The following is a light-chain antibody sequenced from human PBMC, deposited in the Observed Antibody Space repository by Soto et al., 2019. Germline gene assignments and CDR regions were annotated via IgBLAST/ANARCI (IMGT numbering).Light chain of an antibody. CDR3: QQCYSYYS. V-gene: IGKV1-5*01. J-gene: IGKJ2*03. CDR2: DAS. Sequence: DIQMTQSPSTLSASVGDRVTITCRASQSVGTSLAWHQQKPGKAPRFLIYDASTLESGVPSRFSGSGSGTEFTLTISSLQTDDFATYYCQQCYSYYSFGQGTKLEIK. CDR1: QSVGTS.